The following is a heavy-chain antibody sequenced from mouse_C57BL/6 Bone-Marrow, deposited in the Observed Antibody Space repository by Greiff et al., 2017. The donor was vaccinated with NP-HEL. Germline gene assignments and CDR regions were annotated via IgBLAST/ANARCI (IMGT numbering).Heavy chain of an antibody. Sequence: EVKLMESGGGLVKPGGSLKLSCAASGFTFSDYGMHWVRQAPEKGLEWVAYISSGSSTIYYADTVKGRFTISRDNAKNTLFLQMTSLRSEDTAMYYCARDGPYYYGSSYLDYWGQGTTLTVSS. CDR3: ARDGPYYYGSSYLDY. D-gene: IGHD1-1*01. CDR2: ISSGSSTI. J-gene: IGHJ2*01. CDR1: GFTFSDYG. V-gene: IGHV5-17*01.